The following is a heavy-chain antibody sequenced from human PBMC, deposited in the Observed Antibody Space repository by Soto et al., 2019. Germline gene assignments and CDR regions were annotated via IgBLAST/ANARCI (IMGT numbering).Heavy chain of an antibody. J-gene: IGHJ5*02. CDR3: TTLGPS. CDR1: GFSFSSAW. CDR2: IKSKTDGETT. V-gene: IGHV3-15*07. Sequence: PVGSLRLSCAASGFSFSSAWMNWARQAPGKGLEWVGHIKSKTDGETTDYAASVKGRFTISRDDSENMLYLQMNSLEIEDTAMYYCTTLGPSWGQGTQVTVSS.